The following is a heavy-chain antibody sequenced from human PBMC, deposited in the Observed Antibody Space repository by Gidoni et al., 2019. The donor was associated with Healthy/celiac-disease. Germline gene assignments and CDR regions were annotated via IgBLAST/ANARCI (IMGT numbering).Heavy chain of an antibody. CDR2: INHSGST. CDR3: ARTARDGYNEEFDY. CDR1: GGSFSGYY. V-gene: IGHV4-34*01. J-gene: IGHJ4*02. Sequence: QVQLQQWGAGLLKPSETLSLTCAVYGGSFSGYYWSWIRQPPGKGLEWIGEINHSGSTNYNPSLKSRVTISVDTSKNQFSLKLSSVTAADTAVYYCARTARDGYNEEFDYWGQGTLVTVSS. D-gene: IGHD5-12*01.